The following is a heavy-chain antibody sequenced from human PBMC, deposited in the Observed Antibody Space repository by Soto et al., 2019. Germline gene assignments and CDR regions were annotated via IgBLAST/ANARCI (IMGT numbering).Heavy chain of an antibody. CDR3: ARGGADWSIERREYDY. V-gene: IGHV3-74*03. CDR1: GFVFSVYY. Sequence: EVQLEQSGGGLVQPGESLRLSCAASGFVFSVYYMHWVRQVPGKAPVWVARISDDGKNTTYADSVKGRFTISRDNAKDTLYLQMDSLRVEDTAVYFCARGGADWSIERREYDYWGQGTLVTVSS. J-gene: IGHJ4*02. D-gene: IGHD3-9*01. CDR2: ISDDGKNT.